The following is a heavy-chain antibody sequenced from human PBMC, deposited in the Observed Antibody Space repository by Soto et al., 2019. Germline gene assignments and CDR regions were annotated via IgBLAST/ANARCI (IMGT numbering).Heavy chain of an antibody. J-gene: IGHJ4*02. CDR1: GFTFDDYA. CDR2: ISWNSGSI. Sequence: ALRLSCAASGFTFDDYAMHWVRQAPGKGLEWVSGISWNSGSIGYADSVKGRFTISRDNAKNSLYLQMNGLRAEDTALYYCAKDRSPLTEQAGTTLDYWGQGTLVTVSS. V-gene: IGHV3-9*01. CDR3: AKDRSPLTEQAGTTLDY. D-gene: IGHD6-13*01.